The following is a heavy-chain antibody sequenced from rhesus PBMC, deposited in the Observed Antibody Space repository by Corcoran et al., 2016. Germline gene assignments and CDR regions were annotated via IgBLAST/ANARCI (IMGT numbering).Heavy chain of an antibody. V-gene: IGHV4-173*01. CDR2: ISGNTGST. Sequence: QLQLQESGPGLVKPSETLSLTCAVSGASISSNYWSWIRPPPGKGLEWIGRISGNTGSTDYNPSLKSRVTISTDTSKNQSSLKVSSVTAADTAVFYCARGHNRFDVWGPGVLVTVSS. CDR3: ARGHNRFDV. CDR1: GASISSNY. J-gene: IGHJ5-1*01.